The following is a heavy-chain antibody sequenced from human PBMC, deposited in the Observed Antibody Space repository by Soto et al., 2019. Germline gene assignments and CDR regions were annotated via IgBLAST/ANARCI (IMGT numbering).Heavy chain of an antibody. CDR2: ISSSSSYI. CDR1: GFTFSSYS. J-gene: IGHJ4*02. V-gene: IGHV3-21*01. CDR3: ARFEYQLPTLYFDY. D-gene: IGHD2-2*01. Sequence: GSLRLSCAASGFTFSSYSMNWVRQAPGKGLEWVSSISSSSSYIYYADSVKGRFTISRDNAKNSLYLQMNSLRAEDTAVYYCARFEYQLPTLYFDYWGQGTLVTVSS.